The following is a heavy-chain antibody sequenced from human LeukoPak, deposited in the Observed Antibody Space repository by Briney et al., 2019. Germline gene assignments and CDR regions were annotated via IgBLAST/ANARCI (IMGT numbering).Heavy chain of an antibody. Sequence: GASVKVSCKASGYTFTSYDINWVRQATGQGLEWMGWMNPNSGNTGYAQKFQGRVTMTRNTSISTAYMELSSLRSEDTAVYYCARAPPNCSSTSCYSRGRGDYYYGMDVWGQGTTVTVSS. CDR3: ARAPPNCSSTSCYSRGRGDYYYGMDV. CDR2: MNPNSGNT. J-gene: IGHJ6*02. D-gene: IGHD2-2*02. V-gene: IGHV1-8*01. CDR1: GYTFTSYD.